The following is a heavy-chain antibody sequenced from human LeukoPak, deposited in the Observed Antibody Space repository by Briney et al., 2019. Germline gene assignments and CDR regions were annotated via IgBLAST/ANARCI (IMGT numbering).Heavy chain of an antibody. J-gene: IGHJ4*02. V-gene: IGHV1-69*05. D-gene: IGHD6-19*01. CDR2: IIPIFGTA. CDR1: GGTFSSYA. CDR3: ARDLSGWYGDFDY. Sequence: SVKVSCKASGGTFSSYAISWVRQAPGQGLEWMGGIIPIFGTANYAQKFQGRVTMTRDTSISTAYMELSRLRSDDTAVYYCARDLSGWYGDFDYWGQGTLVTVSS.